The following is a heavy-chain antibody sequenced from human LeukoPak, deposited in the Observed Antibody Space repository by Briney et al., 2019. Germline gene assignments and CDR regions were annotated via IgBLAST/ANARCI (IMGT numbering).Heavy chain of an antibody. D-gene: IGHD1-26*01. V-gene: IGHV3-11*01. CDR3: ASYYVGGLYYYYGMDV. CDR1: GFPFSDYY. J-gene: IGHJ6*02. CDR2: ISSSGSTI. Sequence: GGPRRLSCAPSGFPFSDYYMSWIPKAPGKGRGGVSYISSSGSTIYYADSVKGRFTISRDNAKNSLYLQMNSLRAEDTAVYYCASYYVGGLYYYYGMDVWGQGTTVTVSS.